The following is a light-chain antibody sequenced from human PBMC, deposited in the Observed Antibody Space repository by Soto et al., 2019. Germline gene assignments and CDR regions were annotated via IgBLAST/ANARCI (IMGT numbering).Light chain of an antibody. Sequence: EIVLTQSPATLSLSPGERATLSCRASQSVNSYLTWYHQKPGQAPRLLIYDASNRATGIPARFSGSGSGTDVTLTISSLEPEDFADYYCQQRSEWPLTVGGGTNVEIK. CDR2: DAS. CDR1: QSVNSY. V-gene: IGKV3-11*01. J-gene: IGKJ4*01. CDR3: QQRSEWPLT.